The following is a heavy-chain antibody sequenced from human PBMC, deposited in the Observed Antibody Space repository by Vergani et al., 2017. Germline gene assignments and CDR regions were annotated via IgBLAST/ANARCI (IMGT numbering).Heavy chain of an antibody. CDR1: GGTFSSYA. V-gene: IGHV1-2*02. CDR3: AKSAPSSGWFQH. CDR2: INPNSGGT. J-gene: IGHJ1*01. Sequence: QVQLVQSGAEVKKPGSSVKVSCKASGGTFSSYAISWVRQAPGQGLEWMGWINPNSGGTNYAQKFQGRVTMTRDTSISTAYMDLNSLRAEDTAVYYCAKSAPSSGWFQHWGQGTLVTVSS. D-gene: IGHD6-19*01.